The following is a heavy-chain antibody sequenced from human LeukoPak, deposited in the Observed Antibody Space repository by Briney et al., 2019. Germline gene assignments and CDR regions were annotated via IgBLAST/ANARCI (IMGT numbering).Heavy chain of an antibody. V-gene: IGHV1-46*01. CDR3: ARGSYYYDSSGSYPAFDI. Sequence: GASVKVSCKASGYIFTSYNMYWVRQAPGQRLEWMVIINSSGGSTNYAQKFQGRVTITRNTSISTAYMELSSLRSEDTAVYYCARGSYYYDSSGSYPAFDIWGQGTMVTVSS. CDR1: GYIFTSYN. D-gene: IGHD3-22*01. CDR2: INSSGGST. J-gene: IGHJ3*02.